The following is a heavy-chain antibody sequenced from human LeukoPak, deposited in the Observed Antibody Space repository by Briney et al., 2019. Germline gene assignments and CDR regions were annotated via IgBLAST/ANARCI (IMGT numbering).Heavy chain of an antibody. CDR2: IIPILGIA. Sequence: SVKVSCKASGGTFSSYAISWVRQAPGQGLEWMGRIIPILGIANYAQKFQGRVTITADKSTSTAYMELSGLRSGDTAVYYCARDTFGYCSSTSCYREYYFDYWGQGTLVTVSS. CDR1: GGTFSSYA. D-gene: IGHD2-2*02. J-gene: IGHJ4*02. V-gene: IGHV1-69*04. CDR3: ARDTFGYCSSTSCYREYYFDY.